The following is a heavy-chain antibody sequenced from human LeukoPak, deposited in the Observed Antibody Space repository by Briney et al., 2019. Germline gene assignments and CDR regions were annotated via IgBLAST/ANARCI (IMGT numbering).Heavy chain of an antibody. J-gene: IGHJ5*02. V-gene: IGHV1-46*01. CDR2: INPSGGST. Sequence: ASVKVSCQASGYTFTSYYMHWVRQAPGQGLEWMGIINPSGGSTSYAQKFQGRVTMTRDTSTSTVYMELSSLRSEDTAVYYCARRAGIFGRSNLNWFDPWGQGTLVTVSS. CDR1: GYTFTSYY. CDR3: ARRAGIFGRSNLNWFDP. D-gene: IGHD3-3*01.